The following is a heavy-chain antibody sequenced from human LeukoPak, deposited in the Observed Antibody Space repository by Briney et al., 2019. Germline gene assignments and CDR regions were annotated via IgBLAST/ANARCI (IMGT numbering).Heavy chain of an antibody. J-gene: IGHJ4*02. D-gene: IGHD6-13*01. Sequence: SETLSLTCTVSGGSISSGSYYWSWIRQPAGTGLEWIGRIYTSGSTNYNPSLKSRVTISVDTSKNQFSLKLSSVTAADTAVYYCARDSVAAAENPFDYWGQGTLVTVSS. V-gene: IGHV4-61*02. CDR3: ARDSVAAAENPFDY. CDR1: GGSISSGSYY. CDR2: IYTSGST.